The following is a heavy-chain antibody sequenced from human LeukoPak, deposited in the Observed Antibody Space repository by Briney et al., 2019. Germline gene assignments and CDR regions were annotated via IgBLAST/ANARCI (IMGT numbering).Heavy chain of an antibody. D-gene: IGHD3-9*01. CDR3: ARDLSFDWFPYYFDY. Sequence: SETLSLTCAVYGGSFSGYYWSWIRQPPGKGLEWLGEINHSGSTNYNPSLKSRVTISVDTSKNQFSLKVSSVTAADTAIYYCARDLSFDWFPYYFDYWGQGILVTVSS. CDR1: GGSFSGYY. CDR2: INHSGST. V-gene: IGHV4-34*01. J-gene: IGHJ4*02.